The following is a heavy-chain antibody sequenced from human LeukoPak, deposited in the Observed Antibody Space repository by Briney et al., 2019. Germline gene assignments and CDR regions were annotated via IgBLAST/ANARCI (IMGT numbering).Heavy chain of an antibody. Sequence: SVKVSCKASGGTFSSYAISWVRQAPGQGLEWRGGIIPIFGTANYAQKFQGRVTITADESTSTAYMELSSLRSEDTAVYYCARQGVVMTAWFDPWGQGTLVTVSS. J-gene: IGHJ5*02. CDR2: IIPIFGTA. CDR3: ARQGVVMTAWFDP. CDR1: GGTFSSYA. V-gene: IGHV1-69*01. D-gene: IGHD3-3*01.